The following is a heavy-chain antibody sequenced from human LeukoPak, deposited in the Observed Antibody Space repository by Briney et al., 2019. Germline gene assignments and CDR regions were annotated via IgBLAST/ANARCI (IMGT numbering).Heavy chain of an antibody. CDR3: AKPSSGYLIASGAFDI. CDR2: ITWNSGST. Sequence: GRSLRLSCAASGFTFEDYAMHWVRQAPGKGLEWVSGITWNSGSTAYADSVKGRFTISRDNAKNSLYPQMNSLRPEDTALYYCAKPSSGYLIASGAFDIWGQGTMVTVSS. D-gene: IGHD3-22*01. J-gene: IGHJ3*02. V-gene: IGHV3-9*01. CDR1: GFTFEDYA.